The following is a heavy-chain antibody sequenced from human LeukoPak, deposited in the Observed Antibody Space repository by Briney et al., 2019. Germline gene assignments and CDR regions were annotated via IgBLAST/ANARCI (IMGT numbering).Heavy chain of an antibody. CDR2: FDPEDGET. J-gene: IGHJ4*02. CDR3: ATDLGEYVGY. Sequence: GASVKVSCKVSGCTLTELSMHWVRQAPGKGLEWMGGFDPEDGETIYAQEFQGRVTMTEDTSTDTAYMELSSLRSEDTAVYYCATDLGEYVGYWGQGTLVTLSS. D-gene: IGHD3-16*01. V-gene: IGHV1-24*01. CDR1: GCTLTELS.